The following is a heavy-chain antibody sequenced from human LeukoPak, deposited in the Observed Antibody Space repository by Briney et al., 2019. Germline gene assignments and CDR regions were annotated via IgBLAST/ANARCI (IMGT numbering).Heavy chain of an antibody. CDR1: GFTFSGHG. Sequence: GGSLRLSCAASGFTFSGHGMHWVRQAPGKGLEWAAVIWNDGSKKYYADSVKGRFTISRDNSKNTLYLQMNSLRAEDTAVYYCARFTGDDDSGYYDYWGQGTLVTVSS. CDR2: IWNDGSKK. J-gene: IGHJ4*02. CDR3: ARFTGDDDSGYYDY. D-gene: IGHD3-22*01. V-gene: IGHV3-33*01.